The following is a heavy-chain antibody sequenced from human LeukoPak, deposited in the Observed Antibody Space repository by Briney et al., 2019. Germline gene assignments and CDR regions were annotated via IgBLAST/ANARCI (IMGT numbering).Heavy chain of an antibody. J-gene: IGHJ4*02. CDR1: GGSISSGGYS. V-gene: IGHV4-61*08. Sequence: SETLSLTCAVSGGSISSGGYSWSWIRQPPGKGLEWVGYIYYSGSTNYNPSLKSRVTISVDTSKNQFSLKLSSVTAADTAVYYCARERRGHSYGYTDYWGQGTLVTVSS. D-gene: IGHD5-18*01. CDR2: IYYSGST. CDR3: ARERRGHSYGYTDY.